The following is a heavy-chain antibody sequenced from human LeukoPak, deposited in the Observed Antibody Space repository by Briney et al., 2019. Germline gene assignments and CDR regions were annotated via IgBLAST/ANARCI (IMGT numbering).Heavy chain of an antibody. Sequence: ASVKVSCKASGYPFSAHFLNWVRQAPGQGLEWMGNIDTTTGNPRYAQDFTGRFVFSLDTSVSTAYLQITSLTADDTAAYYCVRGTPTPGMDYWGQGTPVTVSS. V-gene: IGHV7-4-1*02. CDR2: IDTTTGNP. CDR3: VRGTPTPGMDY. J-gene: IGHJ4*02. CDR1: GYPFSAHF. D-gene: IGHD3-10*01.